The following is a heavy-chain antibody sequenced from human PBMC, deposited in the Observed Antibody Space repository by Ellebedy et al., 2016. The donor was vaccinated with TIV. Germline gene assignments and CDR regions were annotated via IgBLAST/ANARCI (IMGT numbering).Heavy chain of an antibody. V-gene: IGHV3-48*02. CDR2: IRSSDCLI. J-gene: IGHJ4*02. D-gene: IGHD5-18*01. CDR3: VRDWAYSFDY. Sequence: GESLKISCAASGFPFKTYTMNWVRQAPGKGLEWVSYIRSSDCLISYIDPVKGRFTTSTDTAKNSLYLQMNNLRDEDTAVYYCVRDWAYSFDYWGQGTLVTVSS. CDR1: GFPFKTYT.